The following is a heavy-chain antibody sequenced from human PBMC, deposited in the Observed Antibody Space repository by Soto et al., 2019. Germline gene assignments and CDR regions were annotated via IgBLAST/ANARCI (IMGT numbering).Heavy chain of an antibody. CDR2: INHSGST. CDR3: ARNPPYYYDSKSIGYYYGMDV. D-gene: IGHD3-22*01. Sequence: PSETLSLTCAVYGGSFSGYYWSWIRQPPGKGLEWIGEINHSGSTNYNPSLKSRVTISVDTSKNQFSLKLSSVTAADTAVYYCARNPPYYYDSKSIGYYYGMDVWGQGTTVTVSS. CDR1: GGSFSGYY. J-gene: IGHJ6*02. V-gene: IGHV4-34*01.